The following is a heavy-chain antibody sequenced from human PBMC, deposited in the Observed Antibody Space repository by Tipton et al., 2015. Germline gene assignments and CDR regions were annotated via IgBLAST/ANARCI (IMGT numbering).Heavy chain of an antibody. Sequence: TLSLTCTVSGGSITQYYRTWIRQTPGKGLEWIGYINYRGDTNYNPALKSRVTISADTSKNQFSLKLTSVTAADTAVYYCAREFVTSGGFGMDAWGQGTTVTVSS. CDR3: AREFVTSGGFGMDA. CDR2: INYRGDT. J-gene: IGHJ6*02. D-gene: IGHD3-16*01. CDR1: GGSITQYY. V-gene: IGHV4-59*01.